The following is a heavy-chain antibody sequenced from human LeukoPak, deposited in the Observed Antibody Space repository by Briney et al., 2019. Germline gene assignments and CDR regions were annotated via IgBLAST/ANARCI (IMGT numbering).Heavy chain of an antibody. Sequence: SETLSLNCAVYGGSFSGYYWSWIRQPPGKGREGLGEINHSGSTNYNPSLKSRITISVDTSKNQFSLKLSSVTAADTAVYYCARDGWKNLRRYYFDYWGQGTLVTVSS. V-gene: IGHV4-34*01. CDR2: INHSGST. CDR1: GGSFSGYY. CDR3: ARDGWKNLRRYYFDY. J-gene: IGHJ4*02. D-gene: IGHD1/OR15-1a*01.